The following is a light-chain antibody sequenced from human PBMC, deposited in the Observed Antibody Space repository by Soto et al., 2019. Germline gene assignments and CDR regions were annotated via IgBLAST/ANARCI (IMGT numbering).Light chain of an antibody. CDR1: SSDVGGYNY. CDR2: EVS. V-gene: IGLV2-14*01. CDR3: SSYTSSNSWV. J-gene: IGLJ1*01. Sequence: QSALTQPASVSGSPGQSITISCTGTSSDVGGYNYVSWYQQLPGKAPKLMIYEVSNRPSGVSNRFSGSKSGNTASLTISGLQAEDEADYYCSSYTSSNSWVFGTGTKLTVL.